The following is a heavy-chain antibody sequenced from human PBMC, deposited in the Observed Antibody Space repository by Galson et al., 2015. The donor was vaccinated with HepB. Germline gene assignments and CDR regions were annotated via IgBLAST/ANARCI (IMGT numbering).Heavy chain of an antibody. CDR2: ISSDSDYI. V-gene: IGHV3-21*01. J-gene: IGHJ4*02. D-gene: IGHD3-16*01. Sequence: SGFTFSTYSMTWVRQAPGKGLEWVSFISSDSDYIYDADSVKGRFTISRDNAKNSLYLQMNSLRAEDTAVYYCAKSQGVGAYRPFDYWGQGSLVTVSS. CDR1: GFTFSTYS. CDR3: AKSQGVGAYRPFDY.